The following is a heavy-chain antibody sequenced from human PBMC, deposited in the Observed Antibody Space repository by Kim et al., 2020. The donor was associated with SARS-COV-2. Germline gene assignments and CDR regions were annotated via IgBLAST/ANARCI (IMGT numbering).Heavy chain of an antibody. J-gene: IGHJ5*01. Sequence: IGYGDSGKGRFTVSRDKAKNFLYLQMNSLRVEDTALYYCAKVYRSDSYYDSWGQGTLVTVSS. CDR3: AKVYRSDSYYDS. CDR2: I. V-gene: IGHV3-9*01. D-gene: IGHD3-10*01.